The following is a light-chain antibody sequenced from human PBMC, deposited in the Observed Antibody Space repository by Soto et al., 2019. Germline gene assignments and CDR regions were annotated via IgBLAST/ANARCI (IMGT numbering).Light chain of an antibody. Sequence: DIQLTQSPSFLSASVGDRVTITCRASQDISSHLAWYQQKPGKAPKLLIYAASTLQSGVPSGFGGSGSGTEFTLTITSLQPEDFATYYCQQVKTYPLTFGGATKVEIK. V-gene: IGKV1-9*01. CDR2: AAS. CDR3: QQVKTYPLT. J-gene: IGKJ4*01. CDR1: QDISSH.